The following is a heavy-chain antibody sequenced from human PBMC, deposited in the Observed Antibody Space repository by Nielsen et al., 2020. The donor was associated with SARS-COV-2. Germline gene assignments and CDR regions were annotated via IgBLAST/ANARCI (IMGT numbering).Heavy chain of an antibody. CDR2: NNHSGDT. Sequence: SETLSLTCVVYGGSLSGFQWKWIRQPPGKGLEWIAQNNHSGDTKHNPSLKSRVPISVDTSKNQFSLKLSSVTAADTAVYYCARGRNENDYMDVWGSGTTVTMSS. CDR3: ARGRNENDYMDV. D-gene: IGHD1-14*01. V-gene: IGHV4-34*01. CDR1: GGSLSGFQ. J-gene: IGHJ6*03.